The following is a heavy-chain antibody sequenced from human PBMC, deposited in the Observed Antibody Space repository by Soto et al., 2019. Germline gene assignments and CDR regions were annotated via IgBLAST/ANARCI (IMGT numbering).Heavy chain of an antibody. CDR2: IYHSGTT. J-gene: IGHJ4*02. V-gene: IGHV4-30-2*06. Sequence: SETLSLTCRVSGGSITTGGYSWSWIRQSPGQGLEWIGYIYHSGTTYYNPSLKSRVTISVDRSKNQSSLNLTSATAADTAVYYCASGHAASAAVWGPGTLVTVYS. D-gene: IGHD6-25*01. CDR3: ASGHAASAAV. CDR1: GGSITTGGYS.